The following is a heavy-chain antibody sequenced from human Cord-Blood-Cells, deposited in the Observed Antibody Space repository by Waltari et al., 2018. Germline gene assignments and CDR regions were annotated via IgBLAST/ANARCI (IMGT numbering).Heavy chain of an antibody. CDR1: GFTFSSYP. J-gene: IGHJ4*02. CDR3: AKEGDKAGWNY. V-gene: IGHV3-23*01. Sequence: EVQLLESGGGLVQPGGSLRLSCAASGFTFSSYPMRWVRPAPGKGLEWVSALSGSGGSTYYADSVKGRFTISRDNSKNTLYLQMNSLRAEDTAVYYCAKEGDKAGWNYWGQGTLVTVSS. D-gene: IGHD2-21*01. CDR2: LSGSGGST.